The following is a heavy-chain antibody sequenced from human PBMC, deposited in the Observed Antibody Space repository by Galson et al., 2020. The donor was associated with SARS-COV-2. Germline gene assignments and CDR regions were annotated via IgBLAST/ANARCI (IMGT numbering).Heavy chain of an antibody. CDR1: GGSFSGYF. CDR3: ARGLDGTGGFNGWDD. Sequence: SETLSLTCAVYGGSFSGYFWSWIRQPPGKGLEWIGEVNHSGSTNYNPSLKSRVTISVDTSKNQFSLKLSSVTAADTAVYYCARGLDGTGGFNGWDDWGQGTLVAVSS. D-gene: IGHD2-8*02. V-gene: IGHV4-34*01. J-gene: IGHJ4*02. CDR2: VNHSGST.